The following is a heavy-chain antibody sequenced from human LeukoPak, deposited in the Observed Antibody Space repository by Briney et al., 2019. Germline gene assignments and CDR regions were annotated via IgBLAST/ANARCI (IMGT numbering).Heavy chain of an antibody. Sequence: LSLTCAVYGGSFSGYYWSWIRQPPGKGLEWVAVIWYDGSIKSYADSVKGRFTISRDNSKNTLYWQMNSLRAEDTAVYYCAKALIPRDTAMVKGYWGQGTLVTVSS. CDR1: GGSFSGYY. V-gene: IGHV3-33*06. CDR3: AKALIPRDTAMVKGY. CDR2: IWYDGSIK. J-gene: IGHJ4*02. D-gene: IGHD5-18*01.